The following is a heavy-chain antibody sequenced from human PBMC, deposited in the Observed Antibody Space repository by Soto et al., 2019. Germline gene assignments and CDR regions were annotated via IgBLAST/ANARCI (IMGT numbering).Heavy chain of an antibody. CDR2: ISGSGGST. J-gene: IGHJ1*01. V-gene: IGHV3-23*01. Sequence: GGSLRLSCAASGFTFSSYAMSWVRQAPGKGLEWVSAISGSGGSTYYADSVKGRFTISRDNSKNTLYLQMNSLRAEDTAVYYCAKGVVVPAAIAYEYFQHWGQGTLVTVSS. CDR1: GFTFSSYA. CDR3: AKGVVVPAAIAYEYFQH. D-gene: IGHD2-2*02.